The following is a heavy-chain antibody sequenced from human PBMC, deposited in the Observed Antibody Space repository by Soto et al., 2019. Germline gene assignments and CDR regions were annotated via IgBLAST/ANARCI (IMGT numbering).Heavy chain of an antibody. CDR3: AKGGLVIDSSGFVY. CDR1: GFTFDDYA. V-gene: IGHV3-9*01. D-gene: IGHD3-22*01. CDR2: ISWNRGSI. Sequence: EVQLVESGGGLVQPGRSLRLSCAASGFTFDDYAMHWVRQAPGKGLEWVSGISWNRGSIGYADSVKGRFTISRDNAKHSLYLQMNSLRAEDTALYYCAKGGLVIDSSGFVYWGQGTLVTVSS. J-gene: IGHJ4*02.